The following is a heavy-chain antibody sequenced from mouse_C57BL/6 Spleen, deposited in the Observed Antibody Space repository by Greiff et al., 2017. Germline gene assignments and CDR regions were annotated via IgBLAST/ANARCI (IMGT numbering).Heavy chain of an antibody. CDR3: ARHGSSYHWYFDV. CDR1: GYTFTDYN. J-gene: IGHJ1*03. Sequence: EVQLQQSGPELVKPGASVKIPCKASGYTFTDYNMDWVKQSHGKSLEWIGDINPNNGGTIYNQKFKGKATLTVDKSSSTAYMELRSLTSEDTAVYYCARHGSSYHWYFDVWGTGTTVTVSS. D-gene: IGHD1-1*01. CDR2: INPNNGGT. V-gene: IGHV1-18*01.